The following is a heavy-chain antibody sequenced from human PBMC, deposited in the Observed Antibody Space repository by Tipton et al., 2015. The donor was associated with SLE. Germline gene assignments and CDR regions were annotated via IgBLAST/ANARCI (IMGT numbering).Heavy chain of an antibody. J-gene: IGHJ4*02. D-gene: IGHD4/OR15-4a*01. Sequence: SLRLSCAASGFTFSSYWLSWVRQAPGKGLEWVANIKEDGSERYYGDSVKGRFTISRDNAKNSLYLQMNSLRAEDLPVYFCARPSKEVRLYYWGQGTRVAVS. CDR3: ARPSKEVRLYY. V-gene: IGHV3-7*01. CDR1: GFTFSSYW. CDR2: IKEDGSER.